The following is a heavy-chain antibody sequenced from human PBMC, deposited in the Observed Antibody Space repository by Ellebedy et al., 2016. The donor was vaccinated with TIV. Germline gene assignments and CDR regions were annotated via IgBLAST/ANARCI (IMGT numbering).Heavy chain of an antibody. V-gene: IGHV1-46*04. D-gene: IGHD3-16*01. CDR2: INPSGGST. Sequence: ASVKVSCKASGYTFTGYYMHWVRQAPGQGLEWMGRINPSGGSTTYAQKLQGRVTMTRDTSTRTVYMELTSLRSEDTAVYYCARDGLGDFDYWGQGTLVTVSS. CDR1: GYTFTGYY. J-gene: IGHJ4*02. CDR3: ARDGLGDFDY.